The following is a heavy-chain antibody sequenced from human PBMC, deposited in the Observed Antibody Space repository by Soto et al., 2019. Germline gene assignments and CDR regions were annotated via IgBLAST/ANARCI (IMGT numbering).Heavy chain of an antibody. D-gene: IGHD3-3*01. CDR1: GFTFSSYA. J-gene: IGHJ4*02. V-gene: IGHV3-23*01. CDR3: AKGTSAYYDFWSGYGQYYFDY. Sequence: GGSLRLSCAASGFTFSSYAMSWVRQAPGKGLEWVSAISGSGGSTYYADSVKGRFTISRDNSKNTLYLQMNSLRAEDTAVYYCAKGTSAYYDFWSGYGQYYFDYWGQGTLVTVSS. CDR2: ISGSGGST.